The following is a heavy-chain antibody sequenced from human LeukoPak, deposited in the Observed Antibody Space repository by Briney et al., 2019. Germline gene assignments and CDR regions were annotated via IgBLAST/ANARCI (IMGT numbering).Heavy chain of an antibody. J-gene: IGHJ4*02. V-gene: IGHV3-30-3*01. D-gene: IGHD2-21*01. CDR3: ARDMGEHFDY. CDR1: GFPFSSYV. Sequence: GSLGLSCAASGFPFSSYVMHWVRQAPGKGLEWVAVISYDGSNKYYADSVKGRFTISRDNSKNTLYLQMNSLRAEDTAVYYCARDMGEHFDYWGQGTLVTVSS. CDR2: ISYDGSNK.